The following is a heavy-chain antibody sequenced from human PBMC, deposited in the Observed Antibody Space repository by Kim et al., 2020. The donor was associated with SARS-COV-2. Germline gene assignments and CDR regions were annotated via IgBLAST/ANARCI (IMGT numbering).Heavy chain of an antibody. CDR3: AKDVLNSAWYITN. CDR1: GFSFSNYG. D-gene: IGHD6-19*01. V-gene: IGHV3-33*06. CDR2: IWYDGSNK. Sequence: GGSLRLSCAASGFSFSNYGMHWVRQAPGKGLEWVAVIWYDGSNKYYADSVKGRFTISRDNSKNTLYLQMNSLRAEDTAVYYCAKDVLNSAWYITNWGQGTLVTVSS. J-gene: IGHJ4*02.